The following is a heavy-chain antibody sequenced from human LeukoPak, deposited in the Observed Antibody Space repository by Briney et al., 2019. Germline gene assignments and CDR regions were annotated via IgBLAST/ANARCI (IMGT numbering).Heavy chain of an antibody. CDR3: ARVRDGYNDAYDI. CDR1: GYTFTNYY. CDR2: INPSGGNT. D-gene: IGHD5-24*01. V-gene: IGHV1-46*01. J-gene: IGHJ3*02. Sequence: ASVKVSCKASGYTFTNYYIHWVRQAPGQGLEWMGLINPSGGNTNYAQNFQGRVTMTRDTSTSTVYMGLSSLRSEDMAVYYCARVRDGYNDAYDIWGQGTMVTVPS.